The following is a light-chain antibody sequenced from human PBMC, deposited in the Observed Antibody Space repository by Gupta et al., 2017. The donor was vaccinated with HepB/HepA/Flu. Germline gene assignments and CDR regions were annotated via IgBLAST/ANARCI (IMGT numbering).Light chain of an antibody. V-gene: IGKV2-28*01. J-gene: IGKJ1*01. CDR3: MQALQTPRT. Sequence: DIVMTQSPLSLPVTPGEPASISCRSSQSLLHSNGYNYLDWYLQKPGQSPQLLIYLVSNRASGVPDRFSGSGSGTDFILKISRVDAEDVGVYYCMQALQTPRTFGQGTKVEIK. CDR2: LVS. CDR1: QSLLHSNGYNY.